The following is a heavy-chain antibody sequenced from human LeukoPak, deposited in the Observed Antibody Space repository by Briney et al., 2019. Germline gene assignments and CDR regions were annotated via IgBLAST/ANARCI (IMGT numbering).Heavy chain of an antibody. J-gene: IGHJ4*02. CDR1: GYTFTSYG. D-gene: IGHD3-9*01. V-gene: IGHV1-18*01. CDR2: ISAYNGNT. CDR3: ARDPGTHYDILTGYYNVLYFDY. Sequence: ASVKVSCKASGYTFTSYGISWVRQAPGQGLEWMGWISAYNGNTNYAQKLQGRVTMTTDTSTSTAYMGLRSLRSDDTAVYYCARDPGTHYDILTGYYNVLYFDYWGQGTLVTVSS.